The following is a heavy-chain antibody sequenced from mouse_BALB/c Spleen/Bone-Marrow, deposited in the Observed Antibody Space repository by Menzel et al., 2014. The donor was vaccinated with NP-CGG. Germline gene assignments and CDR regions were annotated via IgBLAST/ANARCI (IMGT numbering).Heavy chain of an antibody. Sequence: VKLQESGTELMKPGASVKISCKATGYTFSSXWXEWVXQRPXXGXXWXXXILXGSGSTNYNEKSKGKATFTADTSSNTAYMQLSSLTSEDSAVYYCARRGHGFAWFAYWGQGTLVTVSA. CDR1: GYTFSSXW. V-gene: IGHV1-9*01. J-gene: IGHJ3*01. D-gene: IGHD1-2*01. CDR3: ARRGHGFAWFAY. CDR2: ILXGSGST.